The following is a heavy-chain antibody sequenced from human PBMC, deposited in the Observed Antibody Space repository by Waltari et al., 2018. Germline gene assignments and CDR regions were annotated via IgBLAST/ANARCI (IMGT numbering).Heavy chain of an antibody. J-gene: IGHJ4*02. CDR2: IYNSGST. V-gene: IGHV4-61*01. CDR1: GGSVSSSSYF. Sequence: QVQLQESGPGLVKPSETLSLTCTVSGGSVSSSSYFWNWIRQPPGKGLEWIGNIYNSGSTNYSPSLKSRVTISVDTSKNQFSLKLNSVTAADTAVYYCARDEKKGDGNNFDYWGQGTLVTVSS. CDR3: ARDEKKGDGNNFDY. D-gene: IGHD3-16*01.